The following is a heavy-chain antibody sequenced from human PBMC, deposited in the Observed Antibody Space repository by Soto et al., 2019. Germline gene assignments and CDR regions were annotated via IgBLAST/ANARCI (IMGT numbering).Heavy chain of an antibody. CDR1: GYTFASYD. V-gene: IGHV1-8*01. CDR2: MSPKSGNT. Sequence: QVQLVQHGAEVKKPGAPVKVSCKASGYTFASYDINWVRQATGQGLEWMGWMSPKSGNTGYAQKFRGRVTMTRDTSTTTAYMELSSLRPEDTAVYYCTRSWPRDGGYDFWGQGTLVTVSS. J-gene: IGHJ4*02. CDR3: TRSWPRDGGYDF. D-gene: IGHD5-12*01.